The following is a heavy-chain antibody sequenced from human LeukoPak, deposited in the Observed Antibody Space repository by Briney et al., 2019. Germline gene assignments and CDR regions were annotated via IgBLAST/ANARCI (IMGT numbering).Heavy chain of an antibody. J-gene: IGHJ4*02. V-gene: IGHV3-21*04. Sequence: PGGSLRLSCAASGFTFSTYTMNWVRQAPGKGLEWASSISTSSIYIYYADSLKGRFTISRDNAKKSLYLQMKSLRAEDTAFYYCAKDIGMGPTLVFDYWGQGALVTVSS. CDR2: ISTSSIYI. CDR1: GFTFSTYT. D-gene: IGHD1-26*01. CDR3: AKDIGMGPTLVFDY.